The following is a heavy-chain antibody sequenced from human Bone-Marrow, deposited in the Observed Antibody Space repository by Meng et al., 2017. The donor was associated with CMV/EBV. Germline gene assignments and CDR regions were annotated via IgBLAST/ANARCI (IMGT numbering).Heavy chain of an antibody. CDR1: GFTFSSYA. V-gene: IGHV3-30*04. CDR2: ISYDGSNK. D-gene: IGHD7-27*01. CDR3: ARDQGTGDYYYYGMDV. J-gene: IGHJ6*02. Sequence: GESLKISCAASGFTFSSYAMHWVRQAPGKGLEWVAVISYDGSNKYYADSVKGRFTISRDNYKNTLVLQMNCLKTEDTAVYYCARDQGTGDYYYYGMDVWGQGTTVTVSS.